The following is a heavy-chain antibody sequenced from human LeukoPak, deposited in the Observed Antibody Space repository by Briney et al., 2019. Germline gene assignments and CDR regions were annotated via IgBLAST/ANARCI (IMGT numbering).Heavy chain of an antibody. CDR1: GGSISSGSYY. CDR2: IYTSGST. J-gene: IGHJ4*02. Sequence: SETLSLTYTVSGGSISSGSYYWSWIRQPAGKGLEWIGRIYTSGSTNYSPSLKSRVTISVDTSKNQFSLKLSSVTAADTAVYYCAREVHGDIDYWGQGTLVTVSS. D-gene: IGHD4-17*01. V-gene: IGHV4-61*02. CDR3: AREVHGDIDY.